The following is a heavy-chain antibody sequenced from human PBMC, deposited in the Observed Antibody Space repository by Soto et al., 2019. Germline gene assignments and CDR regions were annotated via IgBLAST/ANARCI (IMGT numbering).Heavy chain of an antibody. CDR1: AFTFSTYS. Sequence: TGGSLRLSCAASAFTFSTYSMNWVRQAPGKGLEWVSSISSSSTYIYYADSVKGRFTISRDNAKNSLYLQMNSLRAEDTAVYYCARDQVRNFDFYYGIDVWGRGTTVTVSS. CDR3: ARDQVRNFDFYYGIDV. J-gene: IGHJ6*02. D-gene: IGHD3-9*01. CDR2: ISSSSTYI. V-gene: IGHV3-21*01.